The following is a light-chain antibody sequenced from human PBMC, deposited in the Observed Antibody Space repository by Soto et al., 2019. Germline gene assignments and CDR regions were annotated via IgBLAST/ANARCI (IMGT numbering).Light chain of an antibody. J-gene: IGLJ3*02. CDR3: CSYAGGTTWV. Sequence: QSVLPQPASMSGSPGQSITISCTGSSNDFGSRNFVSWYQQRPNKAPKLMIFEGTKRPSGVSDRFSASKSGYTASLTISGLRAEDEANYYGCSYAGGTTWVFGGGTKLTVL. CDR2: EGT. CDR1: SNDFGSRNF. V-gene: IGLV2-23*01.